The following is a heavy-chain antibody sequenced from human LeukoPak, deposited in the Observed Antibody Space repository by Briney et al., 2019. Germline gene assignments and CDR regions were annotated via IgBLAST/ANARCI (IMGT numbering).Heavy chain of an antibody. CDR3: AKRRGGSDDPNPIDDHTKKPDDY. J-gene: IGHJ4*02. CDR1: GFTFSSYA. V-gene: IGHV3-23*01. D-gene: IGHD1-26*01. Sequence: GGSLRLSCAASGFTFSSYAMSWVRQAPGKGLEWVSAISGSGGSTYYADSVKGRFTISRDNSKNTLYLQMNSLRAEDTAVYYCAKRRGGSDDPNPIDDHTKKPDDYWGQGTLVTVSS. CDR2: ISGSGGST.